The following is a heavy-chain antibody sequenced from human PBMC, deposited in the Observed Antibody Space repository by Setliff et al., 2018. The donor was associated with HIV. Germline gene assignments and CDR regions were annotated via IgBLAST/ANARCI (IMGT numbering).Heavy chain of an antibody. CDR1: DGSRSGIH. Sequence: SETLSLTCAVFDGSRSGIHWSWIRQPPGKGLEWIAEINFGGGTNHNPFLKSRVTISVDTSKSHVSLRLNSVTAADTAVYYCARQGNIVVVTSFDYWGQGTLVTVPQ. D-gene: IGHD2-21*02. J-gene: IGHJ4*02. CDR3: ARQGNIVVVTSFDY. V-gene: IGHV4-34*01. CDR2: INFGGGT.